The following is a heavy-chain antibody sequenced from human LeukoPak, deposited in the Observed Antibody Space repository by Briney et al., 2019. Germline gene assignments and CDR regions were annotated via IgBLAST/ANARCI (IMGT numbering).Heavy chain of an antibody. V-gene: IGHV1-46*01. CDR3: ARDWGINNAKSAFDI. D-gene: IGHD1/OR15-1a*01. CDR1: GYTFTSYY. CDR2: INPSGGST. Sequence: ASVKVSCKASGYTFTSYYMHWVRQAPGQGLEWMGIINPSGGSTSYAQKFQGRVTMTRDTSTSTVYMELSSLRSEDTAVYYCARDWGINNAKSAFDIWGQGTMVTVSS. J-gene: IGHJ3*02.